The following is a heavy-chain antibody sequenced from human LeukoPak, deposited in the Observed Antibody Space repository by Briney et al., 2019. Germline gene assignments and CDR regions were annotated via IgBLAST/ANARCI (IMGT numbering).Heavy chain of an antibody. Sequence: PSETLSLTCTVSGGSITSNSYSWGWIRQPPAKGLQWIVTLSHAGTNYYNPSLKSRVTMPVDRSKNQFSLKLTSVTATDTAVYYCARLRGGVQLWGDWGQGTLVTVSS. CDR3: ARLRGGVQLWGD. D-gene: IGHD5-18*01. J-gene: IGHJ4*02. CDR2: LSHAGTN. CDR1: GGSITSNSYS. V-gene: IGHV4-39*01.